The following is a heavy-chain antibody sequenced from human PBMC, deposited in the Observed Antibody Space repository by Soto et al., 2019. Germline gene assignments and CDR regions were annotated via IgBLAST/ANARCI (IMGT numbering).Heavy chain of an antibody. Sequence: EVQLVESGGGLVKPGGSLRLSCAASGFTFSNAWMNWVRQAPGKGLEWVGRIKSKTDGGTTDYAAPVKLRFTISRGDSKHTLFWQLNSLKSQDTAVYYCTTDRLRQLRLGELSFYYYYYYGMDVCCQGTPVTVSS. D-gene: IGHD3-16*02. CDR3: TTDRLRQLRLGELSFYYYYYYGMDV. J-gene: IGHJ6*02. CDR1: GFTFSNAW. CDR2: IKSKTDGGTT. V-gene: IGHV3-15*07.